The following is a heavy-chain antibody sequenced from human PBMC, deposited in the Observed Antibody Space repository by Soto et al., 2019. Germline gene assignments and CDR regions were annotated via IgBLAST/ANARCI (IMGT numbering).Heavy chain of an antibody. D-gene: IGHD1-20*01. CDR3: ARGHNWHHKTAFDI. CDR1: GGTFSSYT. J-gene: IGHJ3*02. V-gene: IGHV1-69*02. CDR2: TIPILVIA. Sequence: GGSVKVSCNSSGGTFSSYTISWVRQADGQGLEWMGRTIPILVIANYVQKFKGRGTITADKSTIKAYMALSSLTSQDTAVYFCARGHNWHHKTAFDIWGQGKMVNVSS.